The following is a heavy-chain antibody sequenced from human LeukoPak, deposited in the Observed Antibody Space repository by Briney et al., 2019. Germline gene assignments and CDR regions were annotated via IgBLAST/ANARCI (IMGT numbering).Heavy chain of an antibody. CDR1: GFTFSSYA. Sequence: GGSLRLSCAASGFTFSSYAMSWVRQAPGKGLEWVSAISGSGGSTYYADSVKGRFTISRDNSKNTLYLQMNSLRAEDTAVHYCAKDSAAHHYYYGMDVWGQGTTVTVSS. J-gene: IGHJ6*02. CDR2: ISGSGGST. CDR3: AKDSAAHHYYYGMDV. D-gene: IGHD2-2*01. V-gene: IGHV3-23*01.